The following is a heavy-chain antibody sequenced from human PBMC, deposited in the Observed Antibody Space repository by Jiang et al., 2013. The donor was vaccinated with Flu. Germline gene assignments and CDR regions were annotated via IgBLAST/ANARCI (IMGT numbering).Heavy chain of an antibody. Sequence: TSYGISWVRQAPGQGLEWMGWISAYNGNTNYAQKLQGRVTMTTDTSTSTAYMELRSLRSDDTAVYYCARDQVVPAALYYYYGMDVWGQGTTVTVSS. V-gene: IGHV1-18*04. D-gene: IGHD2-2*01. CDR1: TSYG. CDR2: ISAYNGNT. J-gene: IGHJ6*02. CDR3: ARDQVVPAALYYYYGMDV.